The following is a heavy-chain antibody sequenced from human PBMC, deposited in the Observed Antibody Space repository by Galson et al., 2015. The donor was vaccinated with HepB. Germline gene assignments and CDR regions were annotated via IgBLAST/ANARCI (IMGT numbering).Heavy chain of an antibody. J-gene: IGHJ5*02. Sequence: SVKFSCKASGGTFSSYAISWVRQAPGQGLEWMGGIIPIFGTANYAQKFQGRVTITADKSTSTAYMELSSLRSEDTAVYYCARDGGYDYVWGSYRYFLGWFDPWGQGTLVTVSS. CDR2: IIPIFGTA. CDR1: GGTFSSYA. D-gene: IGHD3-16*02. CDR3: ARDGGYDYVWGSYRYFLGWFDP. V-gene: IGHV1-69*06.